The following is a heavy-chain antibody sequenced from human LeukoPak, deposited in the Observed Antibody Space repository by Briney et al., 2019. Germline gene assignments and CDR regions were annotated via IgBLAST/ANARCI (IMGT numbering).Heavy chain of an antibody. D-gene: IGHD3-22*01. Sequence: GGSLRLSCAASGFTFSSYGMHWVRQAPGKGLEWVAVISYDGSNKYYADSVKGRFTSSRDNSKNTLYLQMNSLRAEDTAVYYCAKYSYYYDSSGYTLDYWGQGTLVTVSS. CDR2: ISYDGSNK. V-gene: IGHV3-30*18. CDR3: AKYSYYYDSSGYTLDY. CDR1: GFTFSSYG. J-gene: IGHJ4*02.